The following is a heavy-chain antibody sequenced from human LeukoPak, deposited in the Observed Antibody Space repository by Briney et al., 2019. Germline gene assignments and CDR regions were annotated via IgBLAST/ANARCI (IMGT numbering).Heavy chain of an antibody. V-gene: IGHV3-11*01. Sequence: GGSLRLSCAASGFTFSDYYMSWIRQAPGKGLEWVSYISSSGSTIYYADSVKGRFTISRDNAKNSLYLQMNSLRAEDTAVYYCASFPMITFGGVIYDYSDYWGQGTLVTVSS. J-gene: IGHJ4*02. D-gene: IGHD3-16*02. CDR3: ASFPMITFGGVIYDYSDY. CDR1: GFTFSDYY. CDR2: ISSSGSTI.